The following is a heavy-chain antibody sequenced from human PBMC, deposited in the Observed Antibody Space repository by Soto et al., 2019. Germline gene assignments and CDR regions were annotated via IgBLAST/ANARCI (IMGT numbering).Heavy chain of an antibody. CDR3: VRDKSPYSSGWYNRHFDY. J-gene: IGHJ4*02. CDR1: GFTFSSYA. CDR2: TSYDGSNK. V-gene: IGHV3-30-3*01. Sequence: QVQLVESGGGVVQPGRSLRLSCAASGFTFSSYAMHWVRQAPGKGLEWVAVTSYDGSNKYYADSVKGRFTISRDNSKTXXLQMNSLRAEDTAVYYCVRDKSPYSSGWYNRHFDYWGQGTLVTVSS. D-gene: IGHD6-19*01.